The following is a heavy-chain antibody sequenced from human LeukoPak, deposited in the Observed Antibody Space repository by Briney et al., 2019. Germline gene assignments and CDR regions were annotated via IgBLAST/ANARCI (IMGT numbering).Heavy chain of an antibody. J-gene: IGHJ3*02. Sequence: ASVKVSCKVSGYTLTELSMHWVRQAPGKGLEWVGGFDPEDGETIYAQKFQGRVTMTEDTSTDTAYMELSSLRSEDTAVYYCARAELLWFGELWDAFDIWGQGTMVTVSS. V-gene: IGHV1-24*01. CDR1: GYTLTELS. CDR3: ARAELLWFGELWDAFDI. CDR2: FDPEDGET. D-gene: IGHD3-10*01.